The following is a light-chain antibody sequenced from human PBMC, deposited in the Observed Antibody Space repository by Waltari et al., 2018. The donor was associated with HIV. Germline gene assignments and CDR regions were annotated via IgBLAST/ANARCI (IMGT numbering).Light chain of an antibody. CDR3: NSYTSTTTRWL. Sequence: QSALPQPASVSGSPGQSIIISCTGTSSDVGGYNYVSWYHQHPGKAPKLIIFDVGNRPSGVSNRFSGSKSGNTASLTISGLQTEDEADYYCNSYTSTTTRWLFGGGTRLTVL. CDR2: DVG. CDR1: SSDVGGYNY. J-gene: IGLJ3*02. V-gene: IGLV2-14*03.